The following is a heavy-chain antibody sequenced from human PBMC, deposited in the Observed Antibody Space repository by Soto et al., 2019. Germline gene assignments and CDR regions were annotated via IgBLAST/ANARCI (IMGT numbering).Heavy chain of an antibody. Sequence: HPGGSLILSCACSGFGFSNYAMSGVRQAPGKGLEWVSSVTGSGGNTNYADSVRGRFSISRDNSKNALYLQMNSLRAEDTAVYYCAKMDNGNYRGLINYWGQGALVTVSS. CDR3: AKMDNGNYRGLINY. V-gene: IGHV3-23*01. CDR2: VTGSGGNT. D-gene: IGHD4-4*01. CDR1: GFGFSNYA. J-gene: IGHJ4*01.